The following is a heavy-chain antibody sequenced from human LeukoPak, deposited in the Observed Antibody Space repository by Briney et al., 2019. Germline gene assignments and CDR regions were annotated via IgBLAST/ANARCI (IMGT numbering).Heavy chain of an antibody. CDR1: GFTFSSYA. D-gene: IGHD2-2*01. Sequence: PGGSLRLSCAASGFTFSSYAMSWVRQAPGKGLEWVSAISGSGGSTYYADSVKGRFTISRDNSKNTLYLQMNSLRAEDTAVYYCAKDREYQLLPGNWFDPWGHGTLVTVSS. V-gene: IGHV3-23*01. CDR3: AKDREYQLLPGNWFDP. J-gene: IGHJ5*02. CDR2: ISGSGGST.